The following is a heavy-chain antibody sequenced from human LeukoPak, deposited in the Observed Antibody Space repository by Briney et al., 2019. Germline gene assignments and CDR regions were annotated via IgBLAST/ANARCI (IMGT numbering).Heavy chain of an antibody. CDR1: GYTFTSYD. CDR2: MNPNSGNT. D-gene: IGHD3-22*01. V-gene: IGHV1-8*01. J-gene: IGHJ4*02. Sequence: ASVKVSCKASGYTFTSYDINWVRQATGQGLEWMGWMNPNSGNTGYAQKFQGRVTMTRNTSISTAYMELSSLRDEDTAVYYCARDRAYYYDSSGYYYFDHWGQGTLVTVSS. CDR3: ARDRAYYYDSSGYYYFDH.